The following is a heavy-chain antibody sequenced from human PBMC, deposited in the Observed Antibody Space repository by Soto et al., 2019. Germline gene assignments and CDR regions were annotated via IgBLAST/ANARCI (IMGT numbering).Heavy chain of an antibody. V-gene: IGHV5-51*01. CDR3: ARLGYDSSGYYVYYYGMDV. CDR2: IYPGDSDT. CDR1: GYSFTSYW. Sequence: GESLKISCKGSGYSFTSYWIGWVRQMPGKGLEWMGIIYPGDSDTRYSPSFQGQVTISADKSISTAYLQWSSLKASDTAMYYCARLGYDSSGYYVYYYGMDVWGQGTTVTVSS. J-gene: IGHJ6*02. D-gene: IGHD3-22*01.